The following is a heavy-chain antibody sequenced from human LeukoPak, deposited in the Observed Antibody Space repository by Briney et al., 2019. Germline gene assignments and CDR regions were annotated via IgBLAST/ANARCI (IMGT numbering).Heavy chain of an antibody. Sequence: GEFLTISCNGSGNSFTHYWSSLGRPIPREGVGGSGRIGLSDCDTQYTPSVEGRVTISIDKSNSTAFLQWSSLRASDSAMYYCATGAYKVNTEFANYWGQGSQVAVSS. V-gene: IGHV5-10-1*04. D-gene: IGHD4-17*01. J-gene: IGHJ4*02. CDR3: ATGAYKVNTEFANY. CDR1: GNSFTHYW. CDR2: IGLSDCDT.